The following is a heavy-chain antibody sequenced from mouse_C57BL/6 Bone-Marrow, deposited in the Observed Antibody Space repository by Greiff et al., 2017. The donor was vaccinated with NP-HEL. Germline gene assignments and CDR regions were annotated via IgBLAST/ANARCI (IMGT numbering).Heavy chain of an antibody. CDR1: GFTFSDFY. D-gene: IGHD1-1*01. J-gene: IGHJ1*03. Sequence: EVMLVESGGGLVQSGRSLRLSCATSGFTFSDFYMEWVRQAPGKGLEWIAASRNKANDYTTEYSASVKGRFIVSRDTSQSILYLQMNALRAEDTAIYYCARDNYGSSYWYFDVWGTGTTVTVSS. V-gene: IGHV7-1*01. CDR2: SRNKANDYTT. CDR3: ARDNYGSSYWYFDV.